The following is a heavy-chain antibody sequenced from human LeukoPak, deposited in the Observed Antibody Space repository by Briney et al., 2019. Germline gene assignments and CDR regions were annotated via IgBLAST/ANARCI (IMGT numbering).Heavy chain of an antibody. Sequence: SETLSLTCTVSGGSISSSSYYWGWLRQPPGKGLEWIGSIYYSGSTYYNPSLKSRVPISVDTSKNQFSLKLSSVTAADTAVYYCARQGVDDYVWGSYRPDYWGQGTPVTVSS. CDR2: IYYSGST. D-gene: IGHD3-16*02. CDR3: ARQGVDDYVWGSYRPDY. V-gene: IGHV4-39*01. J-gene: IGHJ4*02. CDR1: GGSISSSSYY.